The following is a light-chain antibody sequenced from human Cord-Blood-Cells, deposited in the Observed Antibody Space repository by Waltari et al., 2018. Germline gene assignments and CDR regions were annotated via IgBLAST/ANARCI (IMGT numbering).Light chain of an antibody. V-gene: IGKV3-15*01. CDR3: QQYNNWPTYT. CDR2: GAS. J-gene: IGKJ2*01. CDR1: HGVSTN. Sequence: EIVITQSPATLSVSAGQIATLTFRASHGVSTNLAWYQQKPGQAPRHRIYGASTRATGIPARFSGSGSGTEFTLTISSLQSEDFAVYYCQQYNNWPTYTFGQGTKLEIK.